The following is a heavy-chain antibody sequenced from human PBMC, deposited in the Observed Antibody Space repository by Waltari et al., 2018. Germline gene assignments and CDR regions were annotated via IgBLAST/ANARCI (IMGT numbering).Heavy chain of an antibody. J-gene: IGHJ4*02. D-gene: IGHD1-1*01. CDR3: AKARLGRLPHDY. CDR2: ISGSGGST. CDR1: GFHFSSYA. V-gene: IGHV3-23*01. Sequence: EVQLLASGGGLVQPGGSLRLSWSAPGFHFSSYALRWVRQAPGKGLQWVSAISGSGGSTYYADSVKGRFTISRDNSKNTLYLQMNSLRAEDTAVYFCAKARLGRLPHDYWGQGTLVTVSS.